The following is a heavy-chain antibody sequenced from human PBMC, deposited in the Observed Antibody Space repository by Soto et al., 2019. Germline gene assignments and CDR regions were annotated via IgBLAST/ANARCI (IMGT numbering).Heavy chain of an antibody. CDR1: GGSISSGDYY. D-gene: IGHD3-10*01. V-gene: IGHV4-30-4*01. J-gene: IGHJ4*02. CDR2: IYYSGST. CDR3: ARANSGWFGELNNFDY. Sequence: QVQLQESGPGLVKPSQTLSLTCTVSGGSISSGDYYWSWIRQPPGKGLEWIGYIYYSGSTCYNPSLKSRVTISVDTSKNQFSLKLSSVSAADTAVYYCARANSGWFGELNNFDYWGQGTLVTVSS.